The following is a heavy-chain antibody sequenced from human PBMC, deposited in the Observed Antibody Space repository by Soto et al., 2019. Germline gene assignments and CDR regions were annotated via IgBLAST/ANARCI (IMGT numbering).Heavy chain of an antibody. V-gene: IGHV4-39*01. CDR3: ARNVYDILNGYPPLHY. D-gene: IGHD3-9*01. J-gene: IGHJ4*02. CDR1: CVSISRSRYY. CDR2: IYYSGST. Sequence: SETLALTFTISCVSISRSRYYLGWIRQPPGKGLEWMGSIYYSGSTYYNPSLKSRLTISVDTSKNQYSLKLSAVTAADTAGYYCARNVYDILNGYPPLHYWGQGTLVTVSS.